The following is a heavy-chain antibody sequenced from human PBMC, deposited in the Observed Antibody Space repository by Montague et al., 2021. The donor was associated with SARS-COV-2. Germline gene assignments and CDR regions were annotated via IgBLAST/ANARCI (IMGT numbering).Heavy chain of an antibody. J-gene: IGHJ6*02. V-gene: IGHV4-59*08. CDR3: ARHDNSGTYPMDV. CDR2: IHYNGHK. CDR1: GVSISNYH. D-gene: IGHD3-10*01. Sequence: SETLSLTCNVSGVSISNYHWGWIRQPPGKGLEFIGYIHYNGHKNXKPSLQSRVTMSVDTSKNQVSLKLTSVTAADTAVYYCARHDNSGTYPMDVWGQGTTVTVSS.